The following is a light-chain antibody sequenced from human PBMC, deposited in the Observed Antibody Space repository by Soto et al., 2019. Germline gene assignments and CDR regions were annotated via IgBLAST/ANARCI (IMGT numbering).Light chain of an antibody. Sequence: ALTQPASVSGSPGQSITISCTGTSSDVGAYNFVSWYQQHPGKAPKLMIYDVSDRPSGVSNRFSGSKSGNTASLTISGLQAEDEADYYCSSYTTSSSYFFGSGTKVTVL. CDR3: SSYTTSSSYF. CDR2: DVS. CDR1: SSDVGAYNF. V-gene: IGLV2-14*01. J-gene: IGLJ1*01.